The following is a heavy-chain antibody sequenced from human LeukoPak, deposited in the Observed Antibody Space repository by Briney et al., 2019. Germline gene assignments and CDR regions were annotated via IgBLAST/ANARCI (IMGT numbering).Heavy chain of an antibody. CDR1: GFTFSSYP. CDR2: ISGSGGTT. V-gene: IGHV3-23*01. Sequence: GGTLRLSCATSGFTFSSYPMSWVRQAPGRGLEWVSGISGSGGTTYYADSVKGRFTISRDNSKITLYLQMNSLRAEDTAVYYCAKVRANRFASFDYWGQGTLVTVSS. D-gene: IGHD1/OR15-1a*01. J-gene: IGHJ4*02. CDR3: AKVRANRFASFDY.